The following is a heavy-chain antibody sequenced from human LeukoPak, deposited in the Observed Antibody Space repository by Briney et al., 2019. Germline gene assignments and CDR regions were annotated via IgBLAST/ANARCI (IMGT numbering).Heavy chain of an antibody. CDR1: GYTFTIYG. Sequence: ASVKVSCKASGYTFTIYGINWVRQAPGQGLEWMGWISGYNGNTNYAQRLQGRVAMTTDTPTSTAYMELRSLRSDDTAVYYCARGGMDTSGSYMGDYWGPGTLVTVDS. V-gene: IGHV1-18*01. J-gene: IGHJ4*02. CDR2: ISGYNGNT. CDR3: ARGGMDTSGSYMGDY. D-gene: IGHD1-26*01.